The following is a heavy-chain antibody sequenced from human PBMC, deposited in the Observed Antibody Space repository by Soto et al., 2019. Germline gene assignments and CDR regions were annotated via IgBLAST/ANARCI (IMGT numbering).Heavy chain of an antibody. D-gene: IGHD2-2*01. V-gene: IGHV1-8*01. CDR3: ARGRGVVVPAAPLGGYGMDV. CDR1: GYTFTSYD. Sequence: ASVKVSCKASGYTFTSYDINWVRQATGQGLEWMGWMNPNSGNTGYAQKFQGRVTMTRNTSISTAYMELSSLRSEDTAVDYCARGRGVVVPAAPLGGYGMDVWGQGTTVTVSS. CDR2: MNPNSGNT. J-gene: IGHJ6*02.